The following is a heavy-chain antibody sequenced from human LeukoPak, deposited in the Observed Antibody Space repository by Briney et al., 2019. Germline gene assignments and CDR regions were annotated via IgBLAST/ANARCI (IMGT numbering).Heavy chain of an antibody. CDR1: GGSIGSGNNY. J-gene: IGHJ4*02. CDR3: ARAWRFTYARFDY. CDR2: IYTSGST. V-gene: IGHV4-61*02. D-gene: IGHD2-2*01. Sequence: SETLSLTCAVSGGSIGSGNNYWIWIRQPAGKGLEYIGRIYTSGSTNYNPSLKSRVTISLDRSKNQFSLELTSVTAADTAVYYCARAWRFTYARFDYWGRGTLVTVSS.